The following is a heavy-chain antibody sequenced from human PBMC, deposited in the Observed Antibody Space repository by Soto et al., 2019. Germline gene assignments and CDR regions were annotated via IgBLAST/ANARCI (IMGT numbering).Heavy chain of an antibody. CDR3: ARDGGSGSYYLYYFDY. CDR1: GFTFSSYG. J-gene: IGHJ4*02. D-gene: IGHD3-10*01. Sequence: GGSLRLSCAASGFTFSSYGMHWVRQAPGKGLEWVAVIWYDGSNKYYADSVKGRFTISRDNSKNTLYLQMNSLRAEDTAVYYCARDGGSGSYYLYYFDYWGQGTLVTVSS. CDR2: IWYDGSNK. V-gene: IGHV3-33*01.